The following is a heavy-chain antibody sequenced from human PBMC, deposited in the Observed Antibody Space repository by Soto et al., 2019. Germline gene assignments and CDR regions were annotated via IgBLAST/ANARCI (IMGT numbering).Heavy chain of an antibody. J-gene: IGHJ4*02. V-gene: IGHV3-23*01. Sequence: GGSLRLSCAASGFTFSNYAMNWVRQAPGKGLEWVSGISDGGGYTYYADSVKGRFTTSRDNSKNTLYLQMTSLRAEDTAVYHCAKDHFGSGSYRFDYWGQGTLVTVSS. CDR1: GFTFSNYA. D-gene: IGHD3-10*01. CDR2: ISDGGGYT. CDR3: AKDHFGSGSYRFDY.